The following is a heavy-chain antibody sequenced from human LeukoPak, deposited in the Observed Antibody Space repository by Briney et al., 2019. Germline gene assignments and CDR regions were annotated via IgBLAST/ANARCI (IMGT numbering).Heavy chain of an antibody. CDR1: GYTFTSYY. CDR2: INPSGSST. V-gene: IGHV1-46*04. Sequence: ASVKVSCKASGYTFTSYYMHWVRQAPGQGLEWMGIINPSGSSTSYAQKLQGRVTMTRDTSTSTVYMELSSLRSEDTAVYYCARDSASRGFYSSGWHDWGQGTLVTVSS. D-gene: IGHD6-19*01. J-gene: IGHJ4*02. CDR3: ARDSASRGFYSSGWHD.